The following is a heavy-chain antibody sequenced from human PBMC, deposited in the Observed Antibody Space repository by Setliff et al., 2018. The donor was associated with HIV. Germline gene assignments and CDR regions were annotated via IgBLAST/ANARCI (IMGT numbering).Heavy chain of an antibody. D-gene: IGHD1-26*01. J-gene: IGHJ4*02. CDR2: VYHSGST. CDR1: GGSISSFF. CDR3: ARLRSELGVFDY. Sequence: PSETLSLTCTVSGGSISSFFWSWIRQPPGKGLEWIGYVYHSGSTNYNPSLKSRVTISVDTSKNQFSMKLRSVTAADTAVYYCARLRSELGVFDYWVQGTLVTVSS. V-gene: IGHV4-59*08.